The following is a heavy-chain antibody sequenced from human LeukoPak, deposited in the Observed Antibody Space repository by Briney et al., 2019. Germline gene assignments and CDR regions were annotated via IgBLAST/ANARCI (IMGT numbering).Heavy chain of an antibody. Sequence: PGGSLRLSCAASGFTFSNNEMNWVRQAPGKGLEWVSYISSGGSTIYYADSVKGRFTISRDNAKNSLYLEMNSLRAEDTAVYYCARDQTDVVVTASSLGYWGQGTLVTVSS. J-gene: IGHJ4*02. CDR3: ARDQTDVVVTASSLGY. CDR2: ISSGGSTI. CDR1: GFTFSNNE. D-gene: IGHD2-21*02. V-gene: IGHV3-48*03.